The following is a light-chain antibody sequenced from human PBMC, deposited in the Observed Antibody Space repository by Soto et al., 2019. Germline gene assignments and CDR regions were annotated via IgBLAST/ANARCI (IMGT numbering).Light chain of an antibody. CDR3: QQYNNWPPIT. CDR2: GAS. CDR1: HSVSSN. Sequence: KIMPQSPSPLSVAPGKRATLSCTDSHSVSSNLAWYQEQHGQALRLLISGASCRATGIPGRFSGSGCGTEFPLTISSLQSEDFAVYYCQQYNNWPPITFGQGTRLEIK. V-gene: IGKV3D-15*01. J-gene: IGKJ5*01.